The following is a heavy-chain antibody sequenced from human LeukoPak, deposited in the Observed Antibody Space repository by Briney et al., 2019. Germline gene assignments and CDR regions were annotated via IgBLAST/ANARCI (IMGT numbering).Heavy chain of an antibody. CDR2: IYYSGST. D-gene: IGHD3-22*01. CDR3: ARANYYDSSGYYNWAAHGGGFDY. V-gene: IGHV4-31*03. J-gene: IGHJ4*02. Sequence: SETLSLTCTVSGGSISSGGYYWSWIRQHPGKGLEWIGYIYYSGSTYYNPSLKGRVTISVDTSKNQFSLKLSSVTAADTAVYYCARANYYDSSGYYNWAAHGGGFDYWGQGTLVTVSS. CDR1: GGSISSGGYY.